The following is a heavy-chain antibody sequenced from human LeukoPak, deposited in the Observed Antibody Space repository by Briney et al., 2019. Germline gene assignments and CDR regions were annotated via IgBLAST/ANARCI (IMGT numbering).Heavy chain of an antibody. D-gene: IGHD1-26*01. CDR3: ARAGGTYYGIAFDI. Sequence: GGSLRLSCAASGFTFSSYAMHWVRQAPGKGLENVSAISSSGGSTYYANSVKGRFTISRDNSKNTLYLQMGSLRAEDMAVYYCARAGGTYYGIAFDIWGQGTMVTVSS. J-gene: IGHJ3*02. V-gene: IGHV3-64*01. CDR2: ISSSGGST. CDR1: GFTFSSYA.